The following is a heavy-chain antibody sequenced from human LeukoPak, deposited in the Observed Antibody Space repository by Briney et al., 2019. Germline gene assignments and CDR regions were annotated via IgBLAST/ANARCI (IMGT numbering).Heavy chain of an antibody. CDR1: GFSFGNYA. Sequence: GGSRRLSWVSSGFSFGNYARGWVRQAPGRGLEWVSGISGIGGSTHYADSVKGRFTISRDKTKNTLYLQMNSLRAEDTAVYYCAKSAYYDASGYYREYYFDYWGQGTLVTVSS. D-gene: IGHD3-22*01. CDR3: AKSAYYDASGYYREYYFDY. CDR2: ISGIGGST. V-gene: IGHV3-23*01. J-gene: IGHJ4*02.